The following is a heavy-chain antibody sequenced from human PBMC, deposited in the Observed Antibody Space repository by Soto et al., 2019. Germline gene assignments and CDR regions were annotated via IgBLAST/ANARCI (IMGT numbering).Heavy chain of an antibody. V-gene: IGHV1-46*04. Sequence: ASVKLSCKASGYTFTDYYLHWVRQAPGQGLEXVGXXNXXDXXXXXEXXLRGRLTMDRDTSTTTVYMEPSRLTSEDTAVYYCAKDNSAASGVLDHWGLGTLVTASS. CDR1: GYTFTDYY. CDR2: XNXXDXXX. CDR3: AKDNSAASGVLDH. D-gene: IGHD1-1*01. J-gene: IGHJ4*02.